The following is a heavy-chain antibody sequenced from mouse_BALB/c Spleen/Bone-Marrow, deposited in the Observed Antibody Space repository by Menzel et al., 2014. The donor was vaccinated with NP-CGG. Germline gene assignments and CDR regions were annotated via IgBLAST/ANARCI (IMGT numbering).Heavy chain of an antibody. Sequence: EVQLVESGGGLVQPGDSLRLSCATSGFTFSDFYMEWVRRPPGKRLEWIAASRNKAKHYTTEYSASVKGRFIVSRDTSQSILYLQMNALRAEDTAIYYCARDVGYGNYFVYWGQGPLVTVSA. D-gene: IGHD2-10*02. CDR1: GFTFSDFY. V-gene: IGHV7-1*02. CDR2: SRNKAKHYTT. CDR3: ARDVGYGNYFVY. J-gene: IGHJ3*01.